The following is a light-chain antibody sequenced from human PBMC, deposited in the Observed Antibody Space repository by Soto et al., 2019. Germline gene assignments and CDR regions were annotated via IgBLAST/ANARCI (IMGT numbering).Light chain of an antibody. J-gene: IGKJ3*01. CDR1: QSVLYSSNNKNY. CDR3: QQYYNTPS. Sequence: DIVMTQSPDSLAVSLGERATINCKSSQSVLYSSNNKNYLAWYQQKPGQPPKLLVYWASTRESGVPDRFSGSGSATDFTLTISSLQTEDVAVSYCQQYYNTPSFGPGTKVGIK. CDR2: WAS. V-gene: IGKV4-1*01.